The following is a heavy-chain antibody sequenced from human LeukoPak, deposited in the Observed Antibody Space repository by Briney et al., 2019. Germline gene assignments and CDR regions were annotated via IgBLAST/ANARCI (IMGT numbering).Heavy chain of an antibody. CDR1: GFTFSGFA. J-gene: IGHJ4*02. Sequence: PGGSLRLSCAASGFTFSGFAMSWARQAPGKGLEWVSSTGNTGSTRYYADSVRGRFTISRDNSQNTLYLQMNNLRAEDTALCYCARLYSSSSSDWGQGTLVTVSS. CDR2: TGNTGSTR. D-gene: IGHD6-6*01. CDR3: ARLYSSSSSD. V-gene: IGHV3-23*01.